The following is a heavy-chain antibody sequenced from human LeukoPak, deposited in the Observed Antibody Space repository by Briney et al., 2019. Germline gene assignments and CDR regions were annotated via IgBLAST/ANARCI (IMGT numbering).Heavy chain of an antibody. CDR2: ISSSSSYI. J-gene: IGHJ5*02. CDR3: ARGDSSGWSHGINWFDP. D-gene: IGHD6-19*01. V-gene: IGHV3-21*01. Sequence: GGSLRPSCAASGFTFSSYSMNWVRQAPGKGLEWVSSISSSSSYIYYADSVKGRFTISRDNAKNSLYLQMNSLRAEDTAVYYCARGDSSGWSHGINWFDPWGQGTLVTVSS. CDR1: GFTFSSYS.